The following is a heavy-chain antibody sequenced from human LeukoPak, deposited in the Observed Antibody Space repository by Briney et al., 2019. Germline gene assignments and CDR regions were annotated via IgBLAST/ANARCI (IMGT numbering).Heavy chain of an antibody. Sequence: SETLSLTCTVSGGSISSSSYYWGWIRQPPGKGLEWIGSIYHGETTYYNPSLKTRLTISLDTSKNLFSLKLSSVTAADTAVYYCASNWSDFDYWGQGILVTVSS. D-gene: IGHD1-1*01. CDR2: IYHGETT. J-gene: IGHJ4*02. CDR3: ASNWSDFDY. CDR1: GGSISSSSYY. V-gene: IGHV4-39*07.